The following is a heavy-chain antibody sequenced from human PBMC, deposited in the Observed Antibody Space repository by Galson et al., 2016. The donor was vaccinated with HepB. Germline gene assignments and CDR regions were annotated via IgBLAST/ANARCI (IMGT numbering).Heavy chain of an antibody. CDR1: GFTFSSYS. D-gene: IGHD6-19*01. Sequence: SLRLSCAASGFTFSSYSMNWVRQAPGKGLEWVSSISSSSSYIYYADSVKGRFTISRDNAKNTLSLQMSSLRAEDTAVYYCVRDATLAGTGPHFDSWGQGTLVTVSS. V-gene: IGHV3-21*01. CDR3: VRDATLAGTGPHFDS. J-gene: IGHJ4*02. CDR2: ISSSSSYI.